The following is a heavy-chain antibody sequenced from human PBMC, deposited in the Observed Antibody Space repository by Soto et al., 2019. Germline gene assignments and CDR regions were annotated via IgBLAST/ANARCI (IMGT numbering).Heavy chain of an antibody. CDR3: VSQRTSVLTQAYFDY. CDR1: DASISNRSHD. Sequence: SETLSLTCTVCDASISNRSHDWAWIRKSPGKGMEWIGSVYYRGRSYSKSSVKSRVTISVDTSKNQFSLNLNSVTASDTAVYFCVSQRTSVLTQAYFDYWGPGTLVS. V-gene: IGHV4-39*01. J-gene: IGHJ4*02. D-gene: IGHD2-8*01. CDR2: VYYRGRS.